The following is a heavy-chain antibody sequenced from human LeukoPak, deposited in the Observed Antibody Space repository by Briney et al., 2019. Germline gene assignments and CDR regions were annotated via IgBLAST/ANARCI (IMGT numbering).Heavy chain of an antibody. J-gene: IGHJ6*03. Sequence: GASVKVSCKASGYTFTSYDINWVRQATGQGLEWMGWMNPNSGNTGYAQKFQGRVTMTRNTSISTAYMELSSLRSEDTAVYYCARGGLERGYSSSWYLSFDHYYYMDVWGKGTTVTVSS. CDR3: ARGGLERGYSSSWYLSFDHYYYMDV. V-gene: IGHV1-8*01. CDR2: MNPNSGNT. D-gene: IGHD6-13*01. CDR1: GYTFTSYD.